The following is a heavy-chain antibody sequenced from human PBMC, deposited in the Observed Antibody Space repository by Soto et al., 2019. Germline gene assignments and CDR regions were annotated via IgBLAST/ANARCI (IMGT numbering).Heavy chain of an antibody. V-gene: IGHV1-18*01. CDR3: SRDLNGAAGWGY. CDR1: GYTFSNYG. D-gene: IGHD6-13*01. CDR2: IYPYNGNT. Sequence: QVHLVQSGAEVRKPGASVKVSCKASGYTFSNYGIFWVRQAPGQGLEWMAWIYPYNGNTNYAQKLQGRVTLTTDASTSTAYMDLRSLTSDDTAMYYCSRDLNGAAGWGYWGQGTLVTVSS. J-gene: IGHJ4*02.